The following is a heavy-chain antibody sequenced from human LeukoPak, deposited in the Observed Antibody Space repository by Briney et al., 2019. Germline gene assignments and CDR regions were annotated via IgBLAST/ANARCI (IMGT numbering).Heavy chain of an antibody. CDR2: ISHRGST. V-gene: IGHV4-4*02. J-gene: IGHJ3*02. Sequence: PSETLSLTCAVSGGSVSISNWWTWVRQVPGKGLEWIGEISHRGSTNYNPSLKSRVTISLDKSKNQFSLKLSSVTAADTAVYYCACLTTADAFDIWGQGTMVTVSS. CDR1: GGSVSISNW. CDR3: ACLTTADAFDI. D-gene: IGHD3-22*01.